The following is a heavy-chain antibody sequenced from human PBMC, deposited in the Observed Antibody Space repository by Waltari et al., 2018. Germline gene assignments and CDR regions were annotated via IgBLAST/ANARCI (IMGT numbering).Heavy chain of an antibody. J-gene: IGHJ4*02. CDR2: IVPGASFS. CDR3: VRHRTTYPLEIDY. D-gene: IGHD2-2*01. Sequence: EVQLVQSGAEVKKPEESLRISCEGSGYSFTSHWISWVRQMPGKGLEGVGRIVPGASFSNYGPAFEGHVTISVDQSLRTAYLQWDSLKASDTAIYYCVRHRTTYPLEIDYWGQGTLVTVSS. V-gene: IGHV5-10-1*01. CDR1: GYSFTSHW.